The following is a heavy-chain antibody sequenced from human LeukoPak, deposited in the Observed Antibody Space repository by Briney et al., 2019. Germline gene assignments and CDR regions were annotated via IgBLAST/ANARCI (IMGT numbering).Heavy chain of an antibody. CDR1: GGSISSHY. CDR3: ARSQWELSGWFDP. J-gene: IGHJ5*02. V-gene: IGHV4-59*11. CDR2: IYYSGST. Sequence: SETLSLTCTVSGGSISSHYWSWIRQPPGKGLEWIGYIYYSGSTNYNPSLKSRVTISVDTSKNQFSLKLSSVTAADTAVYYCARSQWELSGWFDPWGQGTLVTVSS. D-gene: IGHD1-26*01.